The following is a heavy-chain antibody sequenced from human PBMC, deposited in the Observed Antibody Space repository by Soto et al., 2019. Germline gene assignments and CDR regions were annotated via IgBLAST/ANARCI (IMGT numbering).Heavy chain of an antibody. V-gene: IGHV3-64D*06. Sequence: GGSLRLSCSVSGFTFISYAMHWVRQAPGKGLEYIASISSEGATTYYADSVKGRFIISRDNSKNTLYLQMSSLRAEDTAVYYCVKDRYVDCWGQGILVTVSS. CDR1: GFTFISYA. CDR3: VKDRYVDC. J-gene: IGHJ4*02. CDR2: ISSEGATT.